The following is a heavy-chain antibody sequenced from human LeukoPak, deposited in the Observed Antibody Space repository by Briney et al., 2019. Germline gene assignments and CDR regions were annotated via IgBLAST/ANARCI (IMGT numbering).Heavy chain of an antibody. CDR3: ASWGYYYDSSGFWFGP. D-gene: IGHD3-22*01. V-gene: IGHV4-59*08. CDR2: IYYSGST. Sequence: SETLSLTCTVSGGSISSYYWSWIRQPPGKGLEWIGYIYYSGSTNYNPSLKSRVTISVDTSKNQFSLKLSSVTAADTAVYYCASWGYYYDSSGFWFGPWGQGTLVTVSS. CDR1: GGSISSYY. J-gene: IGHJ5*02.